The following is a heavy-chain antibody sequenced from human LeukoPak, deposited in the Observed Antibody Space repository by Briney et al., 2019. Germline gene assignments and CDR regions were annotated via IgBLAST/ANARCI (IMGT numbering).Heavy chain of an antibody. V-gene: IGHV3-53*01. CDR2: IYSGGST. Sequence: GGSLRLSCAASGFTVSSNYMSWVRQAPGKGLEWVSVIYSGGSTCYADSVKGRFTISRDNSKNTLYLQMNSLRAEDTAVYYCAKVFIQRSYYFDYWGQGTLVTVSS. D-gene: IGHD5-18*01. CDR3: AKVFIQRSYYFDY. CDR1: GFTVSSNY. J-gene: IGHJ4*02.